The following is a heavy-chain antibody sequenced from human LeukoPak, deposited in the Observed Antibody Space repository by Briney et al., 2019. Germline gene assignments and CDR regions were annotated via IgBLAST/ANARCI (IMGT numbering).Heavy chain of an antibody. CDR3: ARIRPGNYFDY. CDR1: GFTFSIYW. Sequence: GGSLRLSCTASGFTFSIYWMSWVRQGPGKGREWVASIKEDGSEEHYVDPVKGRFTIPRHHARNSVHVQMHSLRAEDPAVYFCARIRPGNYFDYWGQGALVTVSS. V-gene: IGHV3-7*01. J-gene: IGHJ4*02. CDR2: IKEDGSEE. D-gene: IGHD6-6*01.